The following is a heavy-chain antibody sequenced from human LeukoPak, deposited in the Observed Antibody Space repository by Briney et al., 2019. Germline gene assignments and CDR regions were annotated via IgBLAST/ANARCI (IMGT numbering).Heavy chain of an antibody. J-gene: IGHJ4*02. Sequence: GASVKVSCKASGYTFTIYDINWVRQAAGQGLEWMGWMNPDSGNSDFAQKFQGRVTMTRNASISTAYMELSSLRSEDTAVYYCARGYGSGSYYFDYWGQGTLVTVSS. CDR2: MNPDSGNS. D-gene: IGHD3-10*01. V-gene: IGHV1-8*01. CDR3: ARGYGSGSYYFDY. CDR1: GYTFTIYD.